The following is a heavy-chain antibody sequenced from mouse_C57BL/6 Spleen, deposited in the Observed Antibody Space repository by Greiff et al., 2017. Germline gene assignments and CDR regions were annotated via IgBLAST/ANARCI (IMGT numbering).Heavy chain of an antibody. Sequence: EVKVVESEGGLVQPGSSMKLSCTASGFTFSDYYMAWVRQVPEKGLEWVANINYDGSSTYYLDSLKSRFIISGDNAKNILYLQMSSLKSEDTATXYCAREAAYYSNYGLYWYFDVWGTGTTVTVSS. V-gene: IGHV5-16*01. CDR2: INYDGSST. D-gene: IGHD2-5*01. CDR3: AREAAYYSNYGLYWYFDV. J-gene: IGHJ1*03. CDR1: GFTFSDYY.